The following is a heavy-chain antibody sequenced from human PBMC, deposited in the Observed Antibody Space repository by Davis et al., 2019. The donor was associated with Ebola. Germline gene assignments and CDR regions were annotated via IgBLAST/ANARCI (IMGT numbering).Heavy chain of an antibody. D-gene: IGHD4-17*01. Sequence: GESLKISCKGSGYSFTSYWIGWVRQMPGKGLEWMGIIYPGDSDTRYSPSFQGQVTISADKSISTAYLQWSSLKASDTAMYYCARQATVTSAEDDAFDIWGQGTMVTVSS. V-gene: IGHV5-51*01. J-gene: IGHJ3*02. CDR1: GYSFTSYW. CDR3: ARQATVTSAEDDAFDI. CDR2: IYPGDSDT.